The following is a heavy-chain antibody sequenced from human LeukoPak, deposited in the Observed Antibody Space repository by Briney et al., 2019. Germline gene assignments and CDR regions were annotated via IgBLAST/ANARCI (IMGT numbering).Heavy chain of an antibody. CDR1: GYTFTSYY. CDR3: ARGRYYYDSSGYYPTDAFDI. V-gene: IGHV1-46*01. D-gene: IGHD3-22*01. CDR2: INPSGGST. Sequence: ASVKVSCKASGYTFTSYYMHWVRQAPGQGLEWMGIINPSGGSTSYAQKFQGRVTMTRDMSTSTVYMELSSLRSEDTAVYYCARGRYYYDSSGYYPTDAFDIWGQGTMVTVSS. J-gene: IGHJ3*02.